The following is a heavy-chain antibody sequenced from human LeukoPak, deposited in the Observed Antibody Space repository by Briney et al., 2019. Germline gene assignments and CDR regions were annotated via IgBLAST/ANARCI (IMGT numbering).Heavy chain of an antibody. J-gene: IGHJ3*02. Sequence: SVKVSCKTSGGSFSAYAFGWVRQAPGQGLEWMGGIFPIFGTTNYAQMFQGRITITADKSTSTAYMELSSLRSEDTAVYYCARVASKSGNAFDIWGQGTMVTVSS. D-gene: IGHD5-12*01. V-gene: IGHV1-69*06. CDR1: GGSFSAYA. CDR3: ARVASKSGNAFDI. CDR2: IFPIFGTT.